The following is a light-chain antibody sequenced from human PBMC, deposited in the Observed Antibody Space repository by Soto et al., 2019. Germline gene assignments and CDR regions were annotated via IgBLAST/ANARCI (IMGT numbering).Light chain of an antibody. Sequence: QSVLTQPPSASGSPGQSVTISCTGTSSDVGGYNYVCWYQQYPGKAPKLMIYDVSKRPSGVADRFSSSKLGNTASLTVSGLQAEDEADYYCSSYAGGNVVVFGGGTKVTVL. J-gene: IGLJ2*01. CDR2: DVS. CDR3: SSYAGGNVVV. CDR1: SSDVGGYNY. V-gene: IGLV2-8*01.